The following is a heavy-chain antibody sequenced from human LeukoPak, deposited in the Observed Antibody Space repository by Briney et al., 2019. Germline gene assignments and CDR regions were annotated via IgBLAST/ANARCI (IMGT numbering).Heavy chain of an antibody. J-gene: IGHJ6*03. CDR1: GYTFTGHY. CDR3: AKAFDGYFDWLTYYYYMDV. V-gene: IGHV1-46*01. CDR2: INPSGGST. D-gene: IGHD3-9*01. Sequence: GASVKVSCKASGYTFTGHYMHWVRQAPGQGLEWMGIINPSGGSTSYAQKFQDRVTMTRDMSTSTVYMELNSLRAEDTAVYYCAKAFDGYFDWLTYYYYMDVWGKGTTVTISS.